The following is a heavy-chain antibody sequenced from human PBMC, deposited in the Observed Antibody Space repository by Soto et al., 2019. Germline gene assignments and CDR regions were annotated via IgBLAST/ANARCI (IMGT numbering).Heavy chain of an antibody. CDR2: ITPISGTA. D-gene: IGHD3-10*01. J-gene: IGHJ5*02. CDR3: ARDQEVPGEFDP. Sequence: GASVKVSCKASGGTFSSYAISWVRQAPGQGLEWMGGITPISGTANYAQKFQGRVTITADESTSTAYMELSSLRSEDTAVYYCARDQEVPGEFDPWGQGTLVTVSS. CDR1: GGTFSSYA. V-gene: IGHV1-69*13.